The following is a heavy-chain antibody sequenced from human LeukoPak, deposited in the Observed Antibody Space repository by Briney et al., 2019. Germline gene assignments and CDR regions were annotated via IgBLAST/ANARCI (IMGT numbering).Heavy chain of an antibody. Sequence: GGSLRLSCAASGFTFSSYAMSWVRQAPGKGLEWVSAISGSGGSTYCADSVKGRFTISRDNSKNTLYLQMNSLRAEDTAVYYCAKEEYYYDSSGYYDYWGQGTLVTVSS. CDR1: GFTFSSYA. V-gene: IGHV3-23*01. D-gene: IGHD3-22*01. CDR3: AKEEYYYDSSGYYDY. CDR2: ISGSGGST. J-gene: IGHJ4*02.